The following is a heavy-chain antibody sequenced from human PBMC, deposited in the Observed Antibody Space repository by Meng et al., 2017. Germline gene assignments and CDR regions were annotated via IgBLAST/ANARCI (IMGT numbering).Heavy chain of an antibody. V-gene: IGHV3-30*04. CDR2: ISYDGSNK. D-gene: IGHD6-19*01. CDR3: ARVGSSGNRFDP. J-gene: IGHJ5*02. Sequence: VARGEFGGGVVQPGRSLRLSCAASGFTFSSYAMHWVRQAPGKGLEWVAVISYDGSNKYYADSVKGRFTISRDNSKNTLYLQMNSLRAEDTAVYYCARVGSSGNRFDPWGQGTLVTVSS. CDR1: GFTFSSYA.